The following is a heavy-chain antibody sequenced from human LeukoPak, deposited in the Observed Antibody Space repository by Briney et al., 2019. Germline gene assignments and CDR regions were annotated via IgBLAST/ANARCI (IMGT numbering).Heavy chain of an antibody. CDR1: GGSISSSSYY. V-gene: IGHV4-39*01. CDR3: ARQVAVGSSWYWWFDP. CDR2: IYYSGST. D-gene: IGHD6-13*01. Sequence: SETLSLTCTVSGGSISSSSYYWAWIRQSPGTGLEWIGSIYYSGSTYCNPSLKSRVTISVDTSKNQFSLKLSSVTAADTAVYYCARQVAVGSSWYWWFDPWGQGTLVTVSS. J-gene: IGHJ5*02.